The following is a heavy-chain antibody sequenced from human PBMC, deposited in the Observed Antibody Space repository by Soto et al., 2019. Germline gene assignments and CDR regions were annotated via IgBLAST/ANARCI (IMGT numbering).Heavy chain of an antibody. CDR3: ARKTNGVLFDY. J-gene: IGHJ4*02. V-gene: IGHV4-39*01. D-gene: IGHD2-8*01. CDR2: LYYSGNT. CDR1: GGSISSSSYY. Sequence: QLQLQELGPGLVKPSETLSLTCIISGGSISSSSYYWGWVRQPPGKGLEWIGRLYYSGNTYYNPSLKSRVIMSVDTSRNQFSLKMSSVTAADTAVYYCARKTNGVLFDYWGQGTLVTVSS.